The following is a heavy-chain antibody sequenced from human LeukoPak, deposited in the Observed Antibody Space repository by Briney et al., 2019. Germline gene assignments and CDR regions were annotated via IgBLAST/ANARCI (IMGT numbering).Heavy chain of an antibody. D-gene: IGHD1-26*01. Sequence: ASVKVSCKASGYTFTSYYMHWVRQAPGQGLEWMGIINPSGGSTSYAQKFQGRVTMTRDMSTSTVYMELSSLRSEDTAVYYCARDPSGSHIPEYYFDYWRQGTLVTVSS. J-gene: IGHJ4*02. CDR2: INPSGGST. V-gene: IGHV1-46*01. CDR3: ARDPSGSHIPEYYFDY. CDR1: GYTFTSYY.